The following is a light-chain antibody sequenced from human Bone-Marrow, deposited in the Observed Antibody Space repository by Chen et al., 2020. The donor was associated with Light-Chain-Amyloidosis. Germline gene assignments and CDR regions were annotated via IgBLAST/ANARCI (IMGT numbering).Light chain of an antibody. CDR3: ISYTRSSTWL. V-gene: IGLV2-14*03. Sequence: SALTQPAPVSGSPGQSLSISCTGTSSDVGGYNYVSWYQQHPGTAPKHVIFDVSYRPSGISNRFSGSKSGNTASLTISGFQAEAEADYYCISYTRSSTWLFGGGTRLTVL. CDR2: DVS. CDR1: SSDVGGYNY. J-gene: IGLJ3*02.